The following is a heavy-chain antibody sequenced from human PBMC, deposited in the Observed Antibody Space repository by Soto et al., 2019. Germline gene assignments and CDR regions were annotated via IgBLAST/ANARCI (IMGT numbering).Heavy chain of an antibody. CDR3: ASTMVRGVSGYYYYYMDV. D-gene: IGHD3-10*01. CDR2: TYNTGST. CDR1: GNSTSNGGYY. J-gene: IGHJ6*03. Sequence: SETLSLSCTVSGNSTSNGGYYCSWIRQHPGKGLEWIAYTYNTGSTYYIPSLKIRPTISVDTSKNQFSLKLSSVTAADTAVYYCASTMVRGVSGYYYYYMDVWGKGTTVTVSS. V-gene: IGHV4-31*03.